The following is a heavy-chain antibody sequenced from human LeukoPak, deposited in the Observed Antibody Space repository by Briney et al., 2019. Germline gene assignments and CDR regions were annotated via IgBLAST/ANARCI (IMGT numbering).Heavy chain of an antibody. J-gene: IGHJ4*02. CDR1: GGSISSSSCY. Sequence: LETLSLTCTVSGGSISSSSCYWGWIRQPPGKGLEWIGSIYYSGITYYNPSLKSRVTISVDTSKNQFSLSLYSVTAADTAVYYCARLSASTGWDLDYWGQGTLVTVSS. CDR2: IYYSGIT. V-gene: IGHV4-39*01. CDR3: ARLSASTGWDLDY. D-gene: IGHD6-19*01.